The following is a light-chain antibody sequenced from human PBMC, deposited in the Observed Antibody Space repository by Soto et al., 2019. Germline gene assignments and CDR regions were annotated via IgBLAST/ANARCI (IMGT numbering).Light chain of an antibody. V-gene: IGLV2-8*01. CDR3: SSFAGTNSFV. Sequence: QSVLTQPPSASGSPGQSVTISCTGTTSDIGAYNYVSWYQQRPGKAPKLIIYEVTRRPSGVPDRIFGSKSYTTASLTVSGLQAEDEADHYCSSFAGTNSFVFGTGTKLTVL. CDR1: TSDIGAYNY. J-gene: IGLJ1*01. CDR2: EVT.